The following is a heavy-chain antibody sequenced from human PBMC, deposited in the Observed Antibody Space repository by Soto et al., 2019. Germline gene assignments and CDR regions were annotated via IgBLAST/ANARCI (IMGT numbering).Heavy chain of an antibody. J-gene: IGHJ4*02. CDR1: GFTFSSYA. Sequence: GGSLRLSCAASGFTFSSYAMSWVRQAPGKGLEWVSAISGSGGSTYYADSVKGRFTISRDNSKNTLYLQMNSLRAEDTAVYYCAKDGLAGYYDSSGQPLWGQGTLVTVSS. CDR2: ISGSGGST. V-gene: IGHV3-23*01. D-gene: IGHD3-22*01. CDR3: AKDGLAGYYDSSGQPL.